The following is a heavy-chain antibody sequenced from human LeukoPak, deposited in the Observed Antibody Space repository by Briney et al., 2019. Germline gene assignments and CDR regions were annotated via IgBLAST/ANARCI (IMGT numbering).Heavy chain of an antibody. CDR3: ARGPSKRWLQFGTFDY. J-gene: IGHJ4*02. CDR2: ISGSGGST. D-gene: IGHD5-24*01. V-gene: IGHV3-23*01. Sequence: GGSLRLSCAASGFTFSSYAMSWVRQAPGKGLEWVSAISGSGGSTYYADSVKGRFTISRDNAKNSLYLQMNSLRAEDTAVYYCARGPSKRWLQFGTFDYWGQGTLVTVSS. CDR1: GFTFSSYA.